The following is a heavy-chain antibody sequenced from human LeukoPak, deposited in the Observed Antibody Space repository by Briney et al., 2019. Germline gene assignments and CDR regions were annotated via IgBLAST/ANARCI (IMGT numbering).Heavy chain of an antibody. J-gene: IGHJ4*02. CDR3: ARGGRNSGYDYDY. V-gene: IGHV3-21*01. Sequence: GGSLRLSCAASGFTVSSNYMNWVRQAPGKGLEWVSSISSSSSYIYYADSVKGRFTISRDNAKNSLYLQMNSLRAEDTAVYYCARGGRNSGYDYDYWGQGTLVTVSS. CDR1: GFTVSSNY. CDR2: ISSSSSYI. D-gene: IGHD5-12*01.